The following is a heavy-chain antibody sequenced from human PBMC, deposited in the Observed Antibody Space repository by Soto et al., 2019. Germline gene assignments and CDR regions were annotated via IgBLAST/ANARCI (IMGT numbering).Heavy chain of an antibody. D-gene: IGHD3-10*01. CDR3: ARDDAITMVRGAKFRWFDP. CDR1: GFTFSSYS. J-gene: IGHJ5*02. V-gene: IGHV3-48*02. CDR2: ISSSSSTI. Sequence: PGGSLRLSCAASGFTFSSYSMNWVRQAPGKGLEWVSYISSSSSTIYYADSVKGRFTISRDNAKNSLYLQMNSLRDEDTAVYYCARDDAITMVRGAKFRWFDPWGQGTLVTVSS.